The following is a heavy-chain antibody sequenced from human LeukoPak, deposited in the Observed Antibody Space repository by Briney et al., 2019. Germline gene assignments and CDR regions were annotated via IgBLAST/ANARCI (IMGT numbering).Heavy chain of an antibody. CDR2: INPNSGGT. CDR3: ASSGYDEGGGPSPYY. Sequence: GASVKVSCKASGYTFTGYYMHWVRQAPGQGLEWMGWINPNSGGTNYAQKFQGRVTMTRDTSISTAYMELSRLRSDDTAVYYCASSGYDEGGGPSPYYWGQGTLVTVSS. CDR1: GYTFTGYY. J-gene: IGHJ4*02. V-gene: IGHV1-2*02. D-gene: IGHD5-12*01.